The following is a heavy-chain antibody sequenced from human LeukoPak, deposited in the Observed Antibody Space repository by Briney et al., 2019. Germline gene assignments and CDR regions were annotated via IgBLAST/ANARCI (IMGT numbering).Heavy chain of an antibody. CDR3: ARLTLSSGWLDY. CDR1: GYSFPSYC. Sequence: GVCLQISCNGSGYSFPSYCIGWVRQVRGKGMEWMGIIYPGEVDTRYSPPFQAQATSSADKSISTAYLKWSSLKASDTAMYYCARLTLSSGWLDYWGQGTLVTVSS. V-gene: IGHV5-51*01. D-gene: IGHD6-19*01. J-gene: IGHJ4*02. CDR2: IYPGEVDT.